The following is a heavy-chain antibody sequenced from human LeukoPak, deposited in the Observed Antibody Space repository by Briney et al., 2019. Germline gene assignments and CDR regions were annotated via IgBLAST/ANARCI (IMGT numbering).Heavy chain of an antibody. CDR2: IIPILGIA. CDR3: ARVSGEQWLLVFDP. D-gene: IGHD6-19*01. CDR1: GGTFSSYA. V-gene: IGHV1-69*04. J-gene: IGHJ5*02. Sequence: SVKVSCKASGGTFSSYAISWVRQAPGQGLEWMGRIIPILGIANYAQKFQGRVTITADKSTSTAYMELSSLRSEDTAVYYCARVSGEQWLLVFDPWGQGTLVTVSS.